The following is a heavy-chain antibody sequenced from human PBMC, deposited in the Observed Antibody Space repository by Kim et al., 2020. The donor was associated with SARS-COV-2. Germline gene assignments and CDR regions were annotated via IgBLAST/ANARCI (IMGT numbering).Heavy chain of an antibody. CDR2: VYYSVNT. CDR1: GGSISSSSYY. CDR3: ARRWNYNAFDV. J-gene: IGHJ3*01. D-gene: IGHD1-7*01. Sequence: TLSLTCSVSGGSISSSSYYWDWIRQPPGKGLEWIGSVYYSVNTYYNPSLKSRVTISVDTSKTQFSLRLSSMTAADTAVYYCARRWNYNAFDVWGQGTVVTVSS. V-gene: IGHV4-39*01.